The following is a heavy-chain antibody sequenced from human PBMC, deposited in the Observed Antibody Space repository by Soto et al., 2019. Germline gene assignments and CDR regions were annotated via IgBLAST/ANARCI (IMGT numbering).Heavy chain of an antibody. CDR3: AISRYSSSWYYFDY. J-gene: IGHJ4*02. D-gene: IGHD6-13*01. Sequence: GGALRLSXAASGFTFSSYAMSWVRQAPGKGLEWVSAISGRGDNTYYADSVKGRFTISRDNSKNTLYLQMNSLRAEDTAVYYCAISRYSSSWYYFDYWGQGTLVTVSS. CDR2: ISGRGDNT. V-gene: IGHV3-23*01. CDR1: GFTFSSYA.